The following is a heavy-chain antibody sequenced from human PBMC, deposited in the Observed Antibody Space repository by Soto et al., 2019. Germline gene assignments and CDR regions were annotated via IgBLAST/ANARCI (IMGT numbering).Heavy chain of an antibody. CDR1: GYTFTSYY. CDR3: ARDKSSGQWLLYYFDY. D-gene: IGHD6-19*01. Sequence: ASVKVSCKASGYTFTSYYMHWVRQAPGQGLEWMGIINPSGGSTSYAQKFQGRVTVTRDTSTSTVYMELSSLRSEDTAVYYCARDKSSGQWLLYYFDYWGQGTLVTVSS. V-gene: IGHV1-46*01. CDR2: INPSGGST. J-gene: IGHJ4*02.